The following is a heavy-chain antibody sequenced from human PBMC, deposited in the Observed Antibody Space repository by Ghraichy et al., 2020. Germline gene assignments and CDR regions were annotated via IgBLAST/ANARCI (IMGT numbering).Heavy chain of an antibody. J-gene: IGHJ3*02. D-gene: IGHD1-1*01. CDR2: ISAYNGNT. Sequence: ASVKVSCKASGYTFPSYGITWVRQAPGQGLEWMGWISAYNGNTNYAQKLQGRVTMTTDTSTSTAYMELRSLRSDDTAVYYCARINWNDLIGAFDIWGQGTMVTVSS. CDR3: ARINWNDLIGAFDI. V-gene: IGHV1-18*01. CDR1: GYTFPSYG.